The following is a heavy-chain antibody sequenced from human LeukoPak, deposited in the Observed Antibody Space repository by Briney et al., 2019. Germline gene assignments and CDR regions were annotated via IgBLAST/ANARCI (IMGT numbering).Heavy chain of an antibody. Sequence: GGSLRLSCAASGFTFSSYWMSWVRLAPGKGLEWVANIKQDGSEIYYVDSVKGRFTISRDNAKNSLYLQMNTLRAEDTAVYYCARVPITYYYGSGSYFCGMDVWGKGTTVSVSP. CDR2: IKQDGSEI. CDR3: ARVPITYYYGSGSYFCGMDV. J-gene: IGHJ6*04. CDR1: GFTFSSYW. D-gene: IGHD3-10*01. V-gene: IGHV3-7*03.